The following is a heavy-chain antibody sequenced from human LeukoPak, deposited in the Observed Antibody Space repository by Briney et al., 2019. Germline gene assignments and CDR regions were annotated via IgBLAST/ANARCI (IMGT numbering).Heavy chain of an antibody. D-gene: IGHD5-24*01. Sequence: GESLKISCKGSGYSFTNYWIGWVRQMPGKGLEWMGIIYPGDSDTRYSPSFRGQVTVSADKSISTAYLQWTSLKASDTAMYYCARFGLKMGITPGRGYFDLWGRGTLVTVSS. CDR2: IYPGDSDT. V-gene: IGHV5-51*01. J-gene: IGHJ2*01. CDR3: ARFGLKMGITPGRGYFDL. CDR1: GYSFTNYW.